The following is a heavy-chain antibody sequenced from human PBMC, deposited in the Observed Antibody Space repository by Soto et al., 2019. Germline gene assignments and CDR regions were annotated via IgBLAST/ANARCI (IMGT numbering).Heavy chain of an antibody. CDR2: ISYDGSNK. CDR1: GFTFSSYA. D-gene: IGHD6-13*01. V-gene: IGHV3-30-3*01. Sequence: GESLKISCAASGFTFSSYAMHWVRQAPGKGLEWVAVISYDGSNKYYADSVKGRFTISRDNSKNTLYLQMNSLRAEDTAVYYCARIVAAAGTYFDYWGQGTLVTVSS. CDR3: ARIVAAAGTYFDY. J-gene: IGHJ4*02.